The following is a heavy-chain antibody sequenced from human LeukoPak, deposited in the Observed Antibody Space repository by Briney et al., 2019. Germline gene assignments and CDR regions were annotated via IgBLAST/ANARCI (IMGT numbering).Heavy chain of an antibody. D-gene: IGHD6-19*01. V-gene: IGHV3-30*18. CDR1: GFTFSNYD. Sequence: GGSLRLSCAASGFTFSNYDMHWVRQAPGKGLEWVAVISYDGSNKYYADSVKGRVTISRDNSKNTLYLQMNSLRAEDTAMYYCVKDRHYSSSIMGIWGQGTLVTVSS. CDR3: VKDRHYSSSIMGI. CDR2: ISYDGSNK. J-gene: IGHJ4*02.